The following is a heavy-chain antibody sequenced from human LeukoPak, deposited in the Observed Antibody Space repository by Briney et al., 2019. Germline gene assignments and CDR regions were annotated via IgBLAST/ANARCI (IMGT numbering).Heavy chain of an antibody. J-gene: IGHJ3*02. V-gene: IGHV1-18*01. Sequence: ALVKVSCKASGYTFTSYGISWVRQAPGQGLEWMGWISAYNGNTNYAQKLQGRVTMTTDTSTSTAYMELRSLRSDDTAVYYCARETYYYDSSGHIKGRGAFDIWGQGTMVTVSS. CDR2: ISAYNGNT. CDR3: ARETYYYDSSGHIKGRGAFDI. D-gene: IGHD3-22*01. CDR1: GYTFTSYG.